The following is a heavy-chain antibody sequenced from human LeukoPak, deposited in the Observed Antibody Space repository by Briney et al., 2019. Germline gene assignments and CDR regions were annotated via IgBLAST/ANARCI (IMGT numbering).Heavy chain of an antibody. CDR3: ARGLRWVDY. CDR2: IKQDGREK. CDR1: GFTFSNHW. J-gene: IGHJ4*02. D-gene: IGHD4-23*01. V-gene: IGHV3-7*01. Sequence: GGSLRLFCAASGFTFSNHWMSWGRQAPGQGLEWVANIKQDGREKYYVDSVKGRFTISRDNAKNSVYLQMNSLRVEDTAVYYCARGLRWVDYWGQGTLVTVSS.